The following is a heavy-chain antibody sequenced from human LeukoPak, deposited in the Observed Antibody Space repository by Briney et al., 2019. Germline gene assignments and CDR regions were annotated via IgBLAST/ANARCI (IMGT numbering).Heavy chain of an antibody. V-gene: IGHV4-59*01. CDR1: GGSISSYH. CDR2: IYYSGST. Sequence: SETLSLTCTVSGGSISSYHWSWIRQPPGKGLEWIGYIYYSGSTNYNPSLKSRVTISVDTSKNQFSLKLSSVTAADTAVYYCAREGGYDSSFDYWGQGTPVTVSS. D-gene: IGHD5-12*01. J-gene: IGHJ4*02. CDR3: AREGGYDSSFDY.